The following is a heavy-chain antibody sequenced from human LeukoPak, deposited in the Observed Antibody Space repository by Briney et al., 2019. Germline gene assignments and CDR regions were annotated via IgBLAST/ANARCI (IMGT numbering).Heavy chain of an antibody. CDR1: GFTFSSYG. CDR3: ARDVAGYLSPGY. Sequence: GRSLRLSCAASGFTFSSYGMHWVRQAPGKGLEWVAVIWYDGSNKYYADSVKGRFTISRDNSKNTLYLQMNSLGAEDTAVYYCARDVAGYLSPGYWGQGTLVTVSS. J-gene: IGHJ4*02. CDR2: IWYDGSNK. V-gene: IGHV3-33*01. D-gene: IGHD5-18*01.